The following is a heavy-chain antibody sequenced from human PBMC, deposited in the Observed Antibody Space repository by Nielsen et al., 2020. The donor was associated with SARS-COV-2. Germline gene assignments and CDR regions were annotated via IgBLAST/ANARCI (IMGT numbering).Heavy chain of an antibody. J-gene: IGHJ4*02. CDR1: GITVNSNY. D-gene: IGHD5-12*01. CDR3: ARLRGYTHFDY. Sequence: GESLKISCAASGITVNSNYMSWVRQAPGKGPEWVSVLYSGGTTYYPDSVKGRFTISRDNSKNTVDLQMNGLRADDTAVYYCARLRGYTHFDYWGQGILVTVSS. CDR2: LYSGGTT. V-gene: IGHV3-53*01.